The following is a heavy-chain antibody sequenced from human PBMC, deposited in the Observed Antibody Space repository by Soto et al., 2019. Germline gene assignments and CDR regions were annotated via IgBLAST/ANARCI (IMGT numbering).Heavy chain of an antibody. Sequence: QVQLQESGPGLVKPSGTLSLTCAVSGGPISSSNWWTWVRQPPGKRLEWIGEIYHTGDTNYNPSLKGRLTISIDKSKNHFSLKLTSVTAADTAVYYWAAATFDYWGLGTLVTVSS. V-gene: IGHV4-4*02. J-gene: IGHJ4*02. D-gene: IGHD2-15*01. CDR3: AAATFDY. CDR2: IYHTGDT. CDR1: GGPISSSNW.